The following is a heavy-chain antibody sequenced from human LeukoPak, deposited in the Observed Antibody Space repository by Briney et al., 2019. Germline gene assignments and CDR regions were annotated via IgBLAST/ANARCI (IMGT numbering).Heavy chain of an antibody. CDR2: INSGSTFI. CDR3: ARDSGVPGVYYYMDV. CDR1: GFSFSTSA. V-gene: IGHV3-21*01. J-gene: IGHJ6*03. D-gene: IGHD3-10*01. Sequence: AGGSLRLSCGASGFSFSTSAMNWVRQAPGKGLEWASSINSGSTFIFYADSVKGRFTISRDNTNNSLHLQMDSLRAEDTAVYYCARDSGVPGVYYYMDVWGKGTTVTVSS.